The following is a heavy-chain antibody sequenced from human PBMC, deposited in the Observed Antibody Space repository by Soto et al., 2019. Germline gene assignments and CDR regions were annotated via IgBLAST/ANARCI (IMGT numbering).Heavy chain of an antibody. Sequence: EVQPVESGGDLVQPGGSLRLSCAASGFIFSDYTMTWVRQAPGRGLEFVSHISSSGGAIFYAESVKGRFTVSRDNAKNSLYLQMTSLRDDDTAVYFCARDHGGSTWFVGVYYFFGLDVWGQGTAVTVSS. V-gene: IGHV3-48*02. CDR1: GFIFSDYT. D-gene: IGHD6-13*01. CDR2: ISSSGGAI. CDR3: ARDHGGSTWFVGVYYFFGLDV. J-gene: IGHJ6*02.